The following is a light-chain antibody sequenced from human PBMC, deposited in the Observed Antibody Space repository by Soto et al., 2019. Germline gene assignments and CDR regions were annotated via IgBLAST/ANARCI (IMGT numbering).Light chain of an antibody. Sequence: EIVLTQSPGTLSLSPGEGVTLSCRASQTISIPSLAWYQQKPGQTPRLLIYDASNRATGIPDRFSGSGSGTAFTLTISRLEPEDFAVYYCQQFDGSSCTFGQGTKVEIK. J-gene: IGKJ1*01. V-gene: IGKV3-20*01. CDR2: DAS. CDR1: QTISIPS. CDR3: QQFDGSSCT.